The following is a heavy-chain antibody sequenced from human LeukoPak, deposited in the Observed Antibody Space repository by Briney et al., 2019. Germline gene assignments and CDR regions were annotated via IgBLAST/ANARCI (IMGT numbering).Heavy chain of an antibody. CDR1: GFTFSSYS. CDR2: IYYSGST. Sequence: GSLRLSCAASGFTFSSYSMNWIRQPPGKGLEWIGSIYYSGSTYYNPSLKSRVTISVDTSKNQFSLKLSSVTAADTAVYYCARQGPDYGDYVDRWFDPWGQGTLVTVSS. J-gene: IGHJ5*02. D-gene: IGHD4-17*01. V-gene: IGHV4-39*01. CDR3: ARQGPDYGDYVDRWFDP.